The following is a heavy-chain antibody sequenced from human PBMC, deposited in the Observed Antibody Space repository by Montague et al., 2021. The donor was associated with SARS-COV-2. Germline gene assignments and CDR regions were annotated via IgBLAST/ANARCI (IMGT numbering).Heavy chain of an antibody. D-gene: IGHD3-22*01. CDR3: ARRPYYYDCIGQFDT. CDR2: IYYSGST. CDR1: GGSISRYY. V-gene: IGHV4-59*01. J-gene: IGHJ5*02. Sequence: SETLSLTCTVSGGSISRYYWSWIRQPPGKGLEWIGYIYYSGSTNYNPSLKSRVTISVDTSKTQFSLKLSSVTAADTDVYYCARRPYYYDCIGQFDTWGQGALVTVSS.